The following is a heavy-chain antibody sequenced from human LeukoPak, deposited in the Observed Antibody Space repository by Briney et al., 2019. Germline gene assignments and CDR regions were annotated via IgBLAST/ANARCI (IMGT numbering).Heavy chain of an antibody. J-gene: IGHJ6*03. D-gene: IGHD6-13*01. CDR2: IRYDGSNK. CDR3: AKDSKGYQYYYYYMDV. Sequence: GGSLRLSCAASGFTFSSYAMTWVRQAPGKGLEWVAFIRYDGSNKYYADSVKGRFTISRDNSKNTLYLQMNSLRAEDTAVYYCAKDSKGYQYYYYYMDVWGKGTTVTVSS. V-gene: IGHV3-30*02. CDR1: GFTFSSYA.